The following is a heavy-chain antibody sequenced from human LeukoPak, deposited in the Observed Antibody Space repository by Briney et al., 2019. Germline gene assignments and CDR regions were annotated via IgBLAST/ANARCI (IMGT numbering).Heavy chain of an antibody. CDR2: IRSKAYGGTT. J-gene: IGHJ6*02. CDR3: TTDASYYYYGMDV. Sequence: GGSLRLSCTASGFTFGDYAMSWFRQAPGKGLEWVGFIRSKAYGGTTEYAASVKGRFTISRDDSKNTLYLQMNSLKTEDTAVYYCTTDASYYYYGMDVWGQGTTVTVSS. V-gene: IGHV3-49*03. CDR1: GFTFGDYA.